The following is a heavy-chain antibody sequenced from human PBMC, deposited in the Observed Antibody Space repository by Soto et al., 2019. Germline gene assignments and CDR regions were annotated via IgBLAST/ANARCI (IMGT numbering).Heavy chain of an antibody. D-gene: IGHD4-17*01. V-gene: IGHV3-43D*03. Sequence: GGSLRLSCAASGFTFDDYAMHWVRQAPGKGLEWVSLISWDGGSTYYADSVKGRFTISRDNSKNSLYLQMNSLRAEDTALYYCAKGATSGDYNYFDYWGQGTLVTVSS. CDR2: ISWDGGST. CDR3: AKGATSGDYNYFDY. J-gene: IGHJ4*02. CDR1: GFTFDDYA.